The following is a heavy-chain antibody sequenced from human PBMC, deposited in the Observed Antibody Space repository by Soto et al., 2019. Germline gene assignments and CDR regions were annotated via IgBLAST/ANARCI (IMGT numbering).Heavy chain of an antibody. CDR2: IYYSGST. V-gene: IGHV4-59*08. CDR3: ARHTPLRQVGAATVDYYYYMDV. D-gene: IGHD2-15*01. CDR1: GGSISSYY. Sequence: QVQLQESGPGLVKPSETLSLTCTVSGGSISSYYWSWIRQPPGKGLEWIGYIYYSGSTNYNPSLKSRVTISVDTSKNQFSLKLGSVTAADTAVYYCARHTPLRQVGAATVDYYYYMDVWGKGTTVTVSS. J-gene: IGHJ6*03.